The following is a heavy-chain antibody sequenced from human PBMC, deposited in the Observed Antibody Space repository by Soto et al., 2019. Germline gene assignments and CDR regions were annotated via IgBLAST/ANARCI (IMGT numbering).Heavy chain of an antibody. J-gene: IGHJ4*01. D-gene: IGHD4-4*01. V-gene: IGHV3-74*01. CDR1: GLPFGDNW. CDR3: ARDSYSSATH. CDR2: ISNDGSDT. Sequence: DVQLVESGGGLVQPGGSLRLSCAASGLPFGDNWMHWVRQAPGKGLVWVSRISNDGSDTTYADSVRGRFTVSRDNAKNTLYLQMNSLRAEDTAVYYCARDSYSSATHWGHGTLVTVSS.